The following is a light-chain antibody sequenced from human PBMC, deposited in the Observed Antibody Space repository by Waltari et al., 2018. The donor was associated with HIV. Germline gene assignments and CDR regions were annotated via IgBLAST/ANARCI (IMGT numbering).Light chain of an antibody. CDR1: SNALVSSNY. V-gene: IGLV2-14*03. CDR2: DVS. Sequence: QSALTQPASVSGSPAQSITISSTGTSNALVSSNYVSWHQQHPGEAPQLIIHDVSNRPSGISNRFSGSKSGNTASLTISGLQTEDEADYYCSSYTSSITYVFGSGTRVTVL. J-gene: IGLJ1*01. CDR3: SSYTSSITYV.